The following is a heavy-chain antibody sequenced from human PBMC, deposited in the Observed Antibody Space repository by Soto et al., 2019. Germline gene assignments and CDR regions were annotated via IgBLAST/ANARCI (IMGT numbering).Heavy chain of an antibody. CDR3: ARHDPYCGGHCYHFDY. D-gene: IGHD2-21*02. V-gene: IGHV4-59*08. Sequence: PSETLSLTCTVSGGSISSYYWSWIRQPPGKGLEWIGYIYYSGSTNYNPSLKSRVTISVDTSKNQFSLKLSSVTAADTAVYYCARHDPYCGGHCYHFDYWGQGTLVTVSS. J-gene: IGHJ4*02. CDR2: IYYSGST. CDR1: GGSISSYY.